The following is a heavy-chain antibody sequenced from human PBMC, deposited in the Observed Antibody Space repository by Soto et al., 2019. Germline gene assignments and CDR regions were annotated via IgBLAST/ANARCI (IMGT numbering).Heavy chain of an antibody. D-gene: IGHD6-19*01. CDR3: AAGWYFGDY. CDR1: GFTFSSYG. Sequence: QVQLVESGGGVVQPGRSLRLSCAASGFTFSSYGMHWVRQAPGKGLEWVAVISYDGSNKYYADSVKGRFTISRDNSKSTLYLQMNSLRAEDTAVYYCAAGWYFGDYWGQGIMVTVSS. J-gene: IGHJ4*02. V-gene: IGHV3-30*03. CDR2: ISYDGSNK.